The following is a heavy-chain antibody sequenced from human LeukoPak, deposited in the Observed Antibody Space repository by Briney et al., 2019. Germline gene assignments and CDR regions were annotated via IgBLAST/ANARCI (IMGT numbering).Heavy chain of an antibody. V-gene: IGHV4-34*01. Sequence: SETLSLTCAVYGGSFSGYYWSWIRQPPGKGLEWIGEINHSGSTNYNPSLKSQVTISVDTSKNQFSLKLSSVTAADTAVYYCARAVPYYYDSSGYYSGCFLDYWGQGILVTVSS. CDR3: ARAVPYYYDSSGYYSGCFLDY. J-gene: IGHJ4*02. CDR1: GGSFSGYY. D-gene: IGHD3-22*01. CDR2: INHSGST.